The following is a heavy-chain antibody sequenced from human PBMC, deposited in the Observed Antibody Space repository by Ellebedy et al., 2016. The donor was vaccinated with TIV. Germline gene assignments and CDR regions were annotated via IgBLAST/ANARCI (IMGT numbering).Heavy chain of an antibody. CDR3: AKDPVYHDTPSFDY. CDR2: ISGHNGNT. CDR1: GYTFRNYG. V-gene: IGHV1-18*01. D-gene: IGHD3-22*01. J-gene: IGHJ4*02. Sequence: AASVKVSCKISGYTFRNYGINWVRQAPGQGLEWMGWISGHNGNTNYVQNLQGRVTMTTDTSTSTAYMELRSLRPDDTAVYYCAKDPVYHDTPSFDYWGQGTLVTVSS.